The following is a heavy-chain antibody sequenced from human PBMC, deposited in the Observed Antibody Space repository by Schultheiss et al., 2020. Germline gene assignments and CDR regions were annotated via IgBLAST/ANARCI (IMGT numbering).Heavy chain of an antibody. CDR3: ARRYHYDSFGYYYFDY. CDR2: ISGSGGST. D-gene: IGHD3-22*01. CDR1: GFTFSSYA. Sequence: GGSLRLSCAASGFTFSSYAVTWVRQAPGKGLEWVSAISGSGGSTYYADSVKGRFTISRDNAKNSLYLQMNSLRDEDTAVYYCARRYHYDSFGYYYFDYWGQGTLVTV. V-gene: IGHV3-23*01. J-gene: IGHJ4*02.